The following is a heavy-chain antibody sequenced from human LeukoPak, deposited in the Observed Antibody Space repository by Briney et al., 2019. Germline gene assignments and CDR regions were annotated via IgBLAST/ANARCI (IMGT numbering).Heavy chain of an antibody. Sequence: GGSLRLSCAASGSTFSSYGMNWVRQAPGKGLEWVSYISSSGNIMYYADSVKGRFTISRDNAKNSLYLQMSSLRAEDTAVYYCANHPFDYWGQGTLVTVSS. CDR2: ISSSGNIM. CDR3: ANHPFDY. V-gene: IGHV3-48*03. J-gene: IGHJ4*02. CDR1: GSTFSSYG.